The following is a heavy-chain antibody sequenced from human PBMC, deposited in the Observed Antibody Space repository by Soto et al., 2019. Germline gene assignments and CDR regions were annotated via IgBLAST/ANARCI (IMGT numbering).Heavy chain of an antibody. D-gene: IGHD3-16*01. Sequence: QVQLVQSGAEVKKPGASVKVSCKASGYTFTNFGISWVRQAPGQGLERMGWISAYNGNTNYAQKFQGRVIMTTDTHKSTAYLKVRSLRFDDTAVYDCARRGTPIDYWGQGTLVTVSS. V-gene: IGHV1-18*01. CDR1: GYTFTNFG. CDR3: ARRGTPIDY. CDR2: ISAYNGNT. J-gene: IGHJ4*02.